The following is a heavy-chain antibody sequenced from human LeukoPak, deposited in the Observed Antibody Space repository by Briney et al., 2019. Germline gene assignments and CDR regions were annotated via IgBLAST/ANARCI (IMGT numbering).Heavy chain of an antibody. CDR1: GGSISNYC. CDR2: FCTRGST. CDR3: ARDQGNWFDP. V-gene: IGHV4-4*07. J-gene: IGHJ5*02. Sequence: SETLSLTCTVSGGSISNYCWRWIRQPAGKGLGWIGRFCTRGSTNYNPSLKSRDTMSVDTSKNQFSLKLSSVTAADTAVYYCARDQGNWFDPWGQGALVTVSS.